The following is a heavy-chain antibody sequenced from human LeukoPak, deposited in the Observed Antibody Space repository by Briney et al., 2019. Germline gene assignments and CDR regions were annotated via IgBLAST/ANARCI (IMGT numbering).Heavy chain of an antibody. Sequence: GGSLRLSCTASGFTFSRYWMHWVRQAPGKGLVWVSRINPDGSSAGYADSVKGRFTISRDNAKNTLYLQMNSLRAEDTGVYYCATSRSFDYWGQGTLVTVSS. CDR2: INPDGSSA. CDR3: ATSRSFDY. J-gene: IGHJ4*02. D-gene: IGHD3-16*01. CDR1: GFTFSRYW. V-gene: IGHV3-74*01.